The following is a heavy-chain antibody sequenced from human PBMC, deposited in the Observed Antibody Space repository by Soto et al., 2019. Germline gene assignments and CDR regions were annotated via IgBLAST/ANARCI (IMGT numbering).Heavy chain of an antibody. J-gene: IGHJ4*02. CDR3: ARLGDYYQTFDY. D-gene: IGHD3-22*01. CDR1: GSPISSYY. Sequence: SETLSLTCSVSGSPISSYYWSWFRQPPGQGLEWLGYVYYTGTTTYNPSLKSRLTISLDTSKTQFSLKLGSVTAADTAVYYCARLGDYYQTFDYWGQGTLVTVSS. CDR2: VYYTGTT. V-gene: IGHV4-59*08.